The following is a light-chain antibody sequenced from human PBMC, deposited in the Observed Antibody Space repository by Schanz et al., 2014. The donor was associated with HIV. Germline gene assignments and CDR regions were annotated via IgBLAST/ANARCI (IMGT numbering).Light chain of an antibody. V-gene: IGLV1-51*01. Sequence: QSVLTQPPSVSAAPGQKVTISCSGSTSNIANNFVSWYQQLPGTAPKLLIYDNNKRPSGIPDRFSGSKSGTSATLGITGLQAEDEADYYCQSFDRSLGGVVFGGGTKLTVL. CDR3: QSFDRSLGGVV. CDR1: TSNIANNF. CDR2: DNN. J-gene: IGLJ3*02.